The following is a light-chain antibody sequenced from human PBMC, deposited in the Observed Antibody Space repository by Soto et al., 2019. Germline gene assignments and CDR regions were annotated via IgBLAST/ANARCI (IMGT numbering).Light chain of an antibody. Sequence: DIQMTQSPSSLSASVGDRVTITCRASQSISSYLNWYQQKPGKAPKLLIYAASSLQSGVPSRFSGSGSVTDFTLIISSLQPEDFATHYCQQSYSTPPITFGPGNKVDIK. CDR1: QSISSY. V-gene: IGKV1-39*01. CDR3: QQSYSTPPIT. J-gene: IGKJ3*01. CDR2: AAS.